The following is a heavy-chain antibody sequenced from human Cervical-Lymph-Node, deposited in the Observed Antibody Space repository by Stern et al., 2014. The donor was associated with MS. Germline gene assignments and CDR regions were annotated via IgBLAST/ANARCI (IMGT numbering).Heavy chain of an antibody. CDR1: GYTFTDYY. Sequence: VQLVQSGAEVKKTGASGKVSCKASGYTFTDYYMQWVPQAPGQGLEWMGCIHPTSGDTMYARKFQCRVTLTRDTSISTVYLDLSGLGYDDTAVYYCARGLATAVIADYWGQGTLVTVS. CDR2: IHPTSGDT. J-gene: IGHJ4*02. CDR3: ARGLATAVIADY. V-gene: IGHV1-2*02. D-gene: IGHD2-21*01.